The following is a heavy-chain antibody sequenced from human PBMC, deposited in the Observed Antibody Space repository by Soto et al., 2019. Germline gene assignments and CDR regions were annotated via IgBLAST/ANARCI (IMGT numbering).Heavy chain of an antibody. CDR3: AKDKVVAATPDWFDP. D-gene: IGHD2-15*01. CDR2: ISGSGGST. V-gene: IGHV3-23*01. Sequence: PGGFLRLSCAASGFTFSSYAMSWVRQAPGKGLEWVSAISGSGGSTYYADSVKGRFTISRDNSKNTLYLQMNSLRAEDTAVYYCAKDKVVAATPDWFDPWGQGTLVTVSS. J-gene: IGHJ5*02. CDR1: GFTFSSYA.